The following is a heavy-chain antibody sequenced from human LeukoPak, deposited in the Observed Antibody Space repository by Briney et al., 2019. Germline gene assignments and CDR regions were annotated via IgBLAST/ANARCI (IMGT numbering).Heavy chain of an antibody. CDR2: INPSGST. J-gene: IGHJ6*03. CDR1: GGAFSGYY. V-gene: IGHV4-34*01. CDR3: ARGRQDVTMIVVVMTAVSYYLDV. D-gene: IGHD3-22*01. Sequence: SETLSLTCAVYGGAFSGYYWTWIRQTPEKGLEWIGKINPSGSTNYNPSLKRRVTISVDTSEDQFSLELSSVTAADTAVYYCARGRQDVTMIVVVMTAVSYYLDVWGKGTTVTVS.